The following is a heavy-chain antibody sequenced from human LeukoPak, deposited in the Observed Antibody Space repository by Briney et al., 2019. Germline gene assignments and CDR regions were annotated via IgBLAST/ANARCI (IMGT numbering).Heavy chain of an antibody. CDR3: ARTRESYDFWSGYSSGPLEYYFDY. CDR2: IYHSGST. V-gene: IGHV4-38-2*02. CDR1: GYSISSGYY. J-gene: IGHJ4*02. Sequence: SETLSLTCTVSGYSISSGYYWGWIRQPPGKGLEWIGSIYHSGSTYYNPSLKSRVTISVDTSKNQFSLKLSSVTAADTAVYYCARTRESYDFWSGYSSGPLEYYFDYWGQGTLVTVSS. D-gene: IGHD3-3*01.